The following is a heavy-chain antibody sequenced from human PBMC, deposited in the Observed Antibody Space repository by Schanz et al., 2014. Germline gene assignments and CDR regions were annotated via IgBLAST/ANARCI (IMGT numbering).Heavy chain of an antibody. V-gene: IGHV1-3*04. CDR3: ARDLPYCDGGKCYSDGFDI. CDR1: GYTFSSHG. J-gene: IGHJ3*02. Sequence: QVQVVQSGAELKKPGASVKVSCKASGYTFSSHGIHWLRQAPGQSLEWMGWINTANGNAKYSANFQARVTITRETSATTAYMELTNLRSEDTAVYYCARDLPYCDGGKCYSDGFDIWGQGTLVTISS. D-gene: IGHD2-21*01. CDR2: INTANGNA.